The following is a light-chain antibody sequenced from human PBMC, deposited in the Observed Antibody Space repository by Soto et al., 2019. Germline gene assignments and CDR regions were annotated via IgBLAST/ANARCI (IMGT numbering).Light chain of an antibody. V-gene: IGKV1-39*01. CDR3: QQSYSTLYT. J-gene: IGKJ2*01. CDR2: AAS. Sequence: DIQMTQSPSSLSASVGDRVTITCRASQTISSYLNWYQQKPGRAPKLLMYAASNLQSGVPSRFSGSGSGTDFTLTISSLQPEDFATYYCQQSYSTLYTFGQGTKXXIK. CDR1: QTISSY.